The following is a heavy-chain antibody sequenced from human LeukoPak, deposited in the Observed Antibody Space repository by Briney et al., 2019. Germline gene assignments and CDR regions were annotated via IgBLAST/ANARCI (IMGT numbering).Heavy chain of an antibody. V-gene: IGHV3-53*01. CDR2: IYSGGST. J-gene: IGHJ5*02. Sequence: GGSLRLSCAASGFTVSSNYMSWVRQAPGKGLEWVSVIYSGGSTYYADSVKGRFTISRDNSKNTLYLQMNSLRAEDTAVYYCAKDWGKVLPFDPWGQGTLVTVSS. CDR1: GFTVSSNY. D-gene: IGHD3-16*01. CDR3: AKDWGKVLPFDP.